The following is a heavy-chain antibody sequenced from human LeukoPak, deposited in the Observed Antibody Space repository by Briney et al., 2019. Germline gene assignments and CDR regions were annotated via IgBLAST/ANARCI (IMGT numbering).Heavy chain of an antibody. D-gene: IGHD6-13*01. CDR1: GGSFSGYY. V-gene: IGHV4-34*01. CDR2: INHSGST. CDR3: ARRMIAAAGRRNDAFDI. Sequence: PSETLSLTCAVYGGSFSGYYWSWIRQPPGKGLEWIGEINHSGSTNYNPSLKSRVTISVDTSKNQFSLKLSSVTAADTAVYYCARRMIAAAGRRNDAFDIWGQGTMVTVSS. J-gene: IGHJ3*02.